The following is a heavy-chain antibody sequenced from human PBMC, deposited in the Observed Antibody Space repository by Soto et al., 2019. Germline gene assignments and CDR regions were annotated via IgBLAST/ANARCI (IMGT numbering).Heavy chain of an antibody. CDR2: ISSSSSYI. CDR1: GFTFSSYI. J-gene: IGHJ3*02. CDR3: ARTLRPPYCSGGSCYSYAFDI. V-gene: IGHV3-21*01. D-gene: IGHD2-15*01. Sequence: GGSLRLSCAASGFTFSSYIMNWVRQAPGKGLEWVSSISSSSSYIYYADSVKGRFTISRDNAKNSLYLQMNSLRAEDTAVYYCARTLRPPYCSGGSCYSYAFDIWGQGTMVT.